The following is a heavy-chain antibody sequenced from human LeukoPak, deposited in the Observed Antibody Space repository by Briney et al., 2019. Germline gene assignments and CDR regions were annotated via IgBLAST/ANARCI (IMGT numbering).Heavy chain of an antibody. Sequence: GGSLRLSCAASGFTVSSNYMSWVRQAPGKGLEWVSVIYSGGSTYYADSVKGRFTNSRDNSKNTLYLQMNSLRAEDTAVYYCARDYYDSSGYHGFDYWGQGTLVTVSS. CDR2: IYSGGST. CDR1: GFTVSSNY. D-gene: IGHD3-22*01. V-gene: IGHV3-66*01. CDR3: ARDYYDSSGYHGFDY. J-gene: IGHJ4*02.